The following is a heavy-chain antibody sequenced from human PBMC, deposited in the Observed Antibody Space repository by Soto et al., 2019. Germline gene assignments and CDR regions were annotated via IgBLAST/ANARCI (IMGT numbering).Heavy chain of an antibody. Sequence: GESLKISCKGSGYSFTSYWIAWVRQMPGKGLEWMVIIFPGDSDTRYSPSFQGQVSISADKSITTAYLQWSSLKASDTAMYYCARASSATVTTGFDYWGQGNMVTVSS. J-gene: IGHJ4*02. CDR3: ARASSATVTTGFDY. CDR2: IFPGDSDT. V-gene: IGHV5-51*01. D-gene: IGHD4-17*01. CDR1: GYSFTSYW.